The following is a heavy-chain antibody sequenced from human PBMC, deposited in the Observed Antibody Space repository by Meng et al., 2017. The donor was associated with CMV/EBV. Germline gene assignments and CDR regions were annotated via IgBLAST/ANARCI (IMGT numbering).Heavy chain of an antibody. V-gene: IGHV3-66*01. CDR3: ARIGSGSYSWDY. D-gene: IGHD1-26*01. CDR1: GFTVSSNY. CDR2: IYSGGST. J-gene: IGHJ4*02. Sequence: EGQRVESGGGLVQPGGSLRLSCAASGFTVSSNYMSWVRQAPGKGLEWVSVIYSGGSTYYADSVKGRFTISRDNSKNTLYLQMDSLRAEDTAVYYCARIGSGSYSWDYWGQGTLVTVSS.